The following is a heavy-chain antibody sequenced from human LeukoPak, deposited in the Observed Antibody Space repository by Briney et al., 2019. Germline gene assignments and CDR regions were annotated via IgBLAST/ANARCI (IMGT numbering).Heavy chain of an antibody. CDR2: IKEVGSEK. Sequence: GGSLRLSCAASGFSFSSYWMNWVRQAPGKGLEWVANIKEVGSEKYYVDSVKGRFAISRDNAKNSLYLQMNSLRTEDTAVYYCAKDSLRTLPAASFDYWGQGTLVTVSS. V-gene: IGHV3-7*03. CDR1: GFSFSSYW. CDR3: AKDSLRTLPAASFDY. J-gene: IGHJ4*02. D-gene: IGHD2-2*01.